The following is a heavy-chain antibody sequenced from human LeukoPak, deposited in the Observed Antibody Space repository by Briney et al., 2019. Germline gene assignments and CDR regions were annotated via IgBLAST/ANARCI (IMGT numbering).Heavy chain of an antibody. CDR3: ARGSSGWYGWDYYYGMDV. Sequence: ASVKVSCKASGYTFTSYAMHWVRQAPGQRLEWMGWINAGNGNTKYSQKFQGRVTITRDTSTSTAYMELRSLGSDDTAVYYCARGSSGWYGWDYYYGMDVWGQGTTVTVSS. V-gene: IGHV1-3*01. D-gene: IGHD6-19*01. CDR1: GYTFTSYA. J-gene: IGHJ6*02. CDR2: INAGNGNT.